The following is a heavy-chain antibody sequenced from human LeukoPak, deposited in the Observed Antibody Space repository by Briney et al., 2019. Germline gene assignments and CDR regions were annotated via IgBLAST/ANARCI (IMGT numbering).Heavy chain of an antibody. D-gene: IGHD3-22*01. V-gene: IGHV3-21*01. J-gene: IGHJ3*02. CDR3: ARRYDSSGYYWGDAFDI. CDR2: ISSSSSYI. Sequence: PGGSLRLSCAASGFTFSSYAMNWVRQAPGKGLEWVSSISSSSSYIYYADSVKGRFTISRDNAKNSLYLQMNSLRAEDTAVYYCARRYDSSGYYWGDAFDIWGQGTMVTVSS. CDR1: GFTFSSYA.